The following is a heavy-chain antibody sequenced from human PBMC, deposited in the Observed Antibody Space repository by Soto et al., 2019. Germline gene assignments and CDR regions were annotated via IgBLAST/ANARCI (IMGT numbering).Heavy chain of an antibody. J-gene: IGHJ6*03. V-gene: IGHV3-66*01. CDR2: IYSGGST. Sequence: EVQLVESGGGLVQPGGSLRLSCAASGFTVSSNYMSWVRQAPGKGLEWVSVIYSGGSTYYADSVKGRFTISRDNSKNTLYLQTNSLRAEDTAVYYCARDFYDFDYYYYYMDVWGKGTTVTVSS. CDR3: ARDFYDFDYYYYYMDV. CDR1: GFTVSSNY. D-gene: IGHD3-3*01.